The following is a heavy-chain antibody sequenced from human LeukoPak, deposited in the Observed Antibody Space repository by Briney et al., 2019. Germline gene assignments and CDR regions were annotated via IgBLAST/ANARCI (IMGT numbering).Heavy chain of an antibody. V-gene: IGHV3-21*04. CDR3: STSPSFGSSWYQFNY. CDR2: ISSSSYI. J-gene: IGHJ4*02. CDR1: GFTFSTYA. D-gene: IGHD6-13*01. Sequence: PGGSLKLSCAASGFTFSTYAISWVRQAPGKGLQWVSSISSSSYIYYADSVKGRFTISRDNAKNSLYLQMNSLRAEDTAVYYCSTSPSFGSSWYQFNYWGQGTLVTVSS.